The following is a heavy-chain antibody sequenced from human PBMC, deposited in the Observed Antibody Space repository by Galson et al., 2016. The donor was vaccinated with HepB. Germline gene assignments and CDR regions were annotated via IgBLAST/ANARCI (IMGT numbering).Heavy chain of an antibody. CDR3: AIGDVYDTSAFLWVVGSLDY. CDR1: GETLTYLS. D-gene: IGHD3-22*01. CDR2: FDPDDGET. Sequence: SVKVSCKVSGETLTYLSIHWLRQAPGKGLEWLGGFDPDDGETDYAQRFAGRLTLTEDTSTGTAYMDLSSLGSEDTAVYYCAIGDVYDTSAFLWVVGSLDYWGQGALVTVSS. V-gene: IGHV1-24*01. J-gene: IGHJ4*02.